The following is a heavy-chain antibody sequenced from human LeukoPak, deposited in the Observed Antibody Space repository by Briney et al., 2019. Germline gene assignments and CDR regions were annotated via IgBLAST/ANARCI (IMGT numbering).Heavy chain of an antibody. J-gene: IGHJ4*02. D-gene: IGHD6-19*01. V-gene: IGHV3-66*01. CDR3: ARRYITGWHFDF. CDR2: IYSGGST. Sequence: GGSLRLSCATSGFTVSSNYMNWVRQAPGKGLEWVSVIYSGGSTYYPEPVKRRFPISRHNSENTLYLQMNSLRAADTAVYYCARRYITGWHFDFWGEGPLVSVSS. CDR1: GFTVSSNY.